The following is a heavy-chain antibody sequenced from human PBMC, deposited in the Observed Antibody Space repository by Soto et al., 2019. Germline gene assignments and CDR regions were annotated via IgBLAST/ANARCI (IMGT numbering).Heavy chain of an antibody. D-gene: IGHD3-3*01. CDR1: GFTFSGYW. V-gene: IGHV3-7*01. CDR2: IKHDGSLK. CDR3: ARTNFLDY. Sequence: EVQLVESGGGLVQPGRSLRLSCVASGFTFSGYWMNWVRQVPGKGLEWVANIKHDGSLKYYVDSVKGRFTISRDNAKNSVFLQMDSLRAEDTAIYYCARTNFLDYWGQGTLVTVSS. J-gene: IGHJ4*02.